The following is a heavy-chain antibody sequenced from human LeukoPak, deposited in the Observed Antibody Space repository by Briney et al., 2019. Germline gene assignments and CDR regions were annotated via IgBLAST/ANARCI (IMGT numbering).Heavy chain of an antibody. D-gene: IGHD3-3*01. V-gene: IGHV3-7*01. J-gene: IGHJ3*02. CDR1: GFPFSSYW. CDR2: IKQDGSKK. CDR3: ARGQWAYDFWSGYYAFDI. Sequence: PGGSLRLSCVASGFPFSSYWMTWVRQAPGKGLEWVANIKQDGSKKSYVDSVKGRFTISRDNAKNSLYLQMNSLRAEDTAVYYCARGQWAYDFWSGYYAFDIWGQGTMVTVSS.